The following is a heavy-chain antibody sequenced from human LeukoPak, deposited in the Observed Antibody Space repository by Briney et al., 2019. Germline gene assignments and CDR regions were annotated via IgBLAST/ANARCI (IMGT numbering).Heavy chain of an antibody. D-gene: IGHD1-1*01. J-gene: IGHJ3*02. CDR1: GYSFTSYW. V-gene: IGHV5-51*01. Sequence: GESLKISCKGSGYSFTSYWIGWVRQMPGKGLEWMGIIYPGDSDTRYSPSFQGQVTISADKSVTTAYLQWSSLKPSDTAMYYCARGESSVGHLEAFDIWGQGTLVTVSS. CDR3: ARGESSVGHLEAFDI. CDR2: IYPGDSDT.